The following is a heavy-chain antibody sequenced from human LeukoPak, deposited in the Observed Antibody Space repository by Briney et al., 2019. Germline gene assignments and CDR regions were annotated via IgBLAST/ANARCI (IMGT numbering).Heavy chain of an antibody. V-gene: IGHV1-46*03. D-gene: IGHD3-3*01. J-gene: IGHJ5*02. CDR2: INPSGGST. CDR3: ARAFSLNWFDP. CDR1: GYTFTSYY. Sequence: ASVKVSCKASGYTFTSYYMHCVRQAPGQGLEWMGIINPSGGSTSYAQKFQGRVTMTRDASTSTVYMELSSLRSEDTAVYYCARAFSLNWFDPWGQGTLVTVSS.